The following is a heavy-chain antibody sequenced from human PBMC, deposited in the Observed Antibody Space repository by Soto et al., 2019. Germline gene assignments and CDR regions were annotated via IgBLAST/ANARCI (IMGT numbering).Heavy chain of an antibody. Sequence: EVQLLESGGGLVQPGGSLRLSCAASGFAFSNYAMSWVRQAPGKWMEWVSTISGSAGSGDHTYYEDAVKGRFTISRDNSKNTLYLQMSSLRVEDTAVYHCAKDLYSCSGARAFDFWGQGRRVTVSS. D-gene: IGHD5-12*01. CDR1: GFAFSNYA. V-gene: IGHV3-23*01. J-gene: IGHJ3*01. CDR2: ISGSAGSGDHT. CDR3: AKDLYSCSGARAFDF.